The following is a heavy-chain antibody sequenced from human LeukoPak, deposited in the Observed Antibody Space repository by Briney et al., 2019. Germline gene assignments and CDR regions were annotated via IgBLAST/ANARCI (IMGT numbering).Heavy chain of an antibody. V-gene: IGHV1-46*01. Sequence: ASVKVSCKASGYTFTSYYMHWVRQAPGQGLDWMGIINPSGGSTSYAQKFQGRVTMTRDTSTSTVYMELSSLRSEDTAVYYCARDCSGGSCYPGRGYFDYWGQGTLVTVSS. D-gene: IGHD2-15*01. CDR3: ARDCSGGSCYPGRGYFDY. CDR2: INPSGGST. CDR1: GYTFTSYY. J-gene: IGHJ4*02.